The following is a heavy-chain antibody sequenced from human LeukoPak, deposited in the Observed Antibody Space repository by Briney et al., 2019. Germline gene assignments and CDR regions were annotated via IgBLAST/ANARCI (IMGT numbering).Heavy chain of an antibody. Sequence: PSETLSLTCTVSGGSISSGGYYWSWIRQHPGKGLEWIGYIYYSGSTYYNPSLKSRVTISVDTSKNQFSLKLSSVTAADTAVYYCARDSPVTGDAFDIWGQGTMVTVSS. D-gene: IGHD2-21*02. CDR1: GGSISSGGYY. CDR2: IYYSGST. V-gene: IGHV4-31*03. CDR3: ARDSPVTGDAFDI. J-gene: IGHJ3*02.